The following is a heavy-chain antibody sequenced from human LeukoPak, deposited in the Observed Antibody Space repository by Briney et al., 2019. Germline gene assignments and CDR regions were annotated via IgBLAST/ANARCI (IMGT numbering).Heavy chain of an antibody. CDR1: GGSISSYY. Sequence: SETLSLTCTVSGGSISSYYWTWIRQPPGKGLEWIGYISYSGSTNYNPSLKSRVTISVDTSKKQFSLELTSVTAADMAVYYCARVADGSGWYLRLDLWGQGTLVTVSS. D-gene: IGHD6-19*01. V-gene: IGHV4-59*01. J-gene: IGHJ5*02. CDR3: ARVADGSGWYLRLDL. CDR2: ISYSGST.